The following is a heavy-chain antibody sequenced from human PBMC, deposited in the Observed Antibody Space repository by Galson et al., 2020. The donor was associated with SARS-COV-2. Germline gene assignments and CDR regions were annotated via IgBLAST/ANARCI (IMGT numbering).Heavy chain of an antibody. D-gene: IGHD3-10*01. J-gene: IGHJ4*02. Sequence: GESPNISCAASGFTFSSYGMHWVRQAPGKGLEWVAVIWYDGSNKHYADSVKGRFTISRDNSKNTPYLQMNSLRAEDAAVYYCAKAGWFGERKYYFDYWGQGTLVTVSS. CDR3: AKAGWFGERKYYFDY. CDR1: GFTFSSYG. V-gene: IGHV3-33*06. CDR2: IWYDGSNK.